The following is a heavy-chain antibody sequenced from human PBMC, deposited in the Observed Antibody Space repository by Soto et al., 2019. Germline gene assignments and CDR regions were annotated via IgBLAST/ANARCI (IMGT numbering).Heavy chain of an antibody. V-gene: IGHV1-18*01. J-gene: IGHJ6*02. CDR1: GYTFTSYG. Sequence: ASVKVSCKASGYTFTSYGISWVRQAPGQGLEWMGWISAYNGNTNYAQKLQGRVTMTTDTSTSTAYMELRSLRSDDTAVYYCATCEGGSRKGGYYYYGMDVWGQGTTVTVSS. D-gene: IGHD2-15*01. CDR3: ATCEGGSRKGGYYYYGMDV. CDR2: ISAYNGNT.